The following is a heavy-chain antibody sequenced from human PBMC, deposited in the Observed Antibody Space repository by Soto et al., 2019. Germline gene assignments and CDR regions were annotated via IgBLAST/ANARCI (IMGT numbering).Heavy chain of an antibody. Sequence: QVQLVQSGAAVKKPGASVKVSCKASGYTFTGYGFSWVRQAPGQGLEWMGWISAYNGNTNYAQKLQGRVTMTTDTSTSTAYMELRSTRSDDTAVYYCASYHLNSYYYGMDVWGQGTTVTVSS. CDR2: ISAYNGNT. J-gene: IGHJ6*02. CDR3: ASYHLNSYYYGMDV. V-gene: IGHV1-18*01. CDR1: GYTFTGYG.